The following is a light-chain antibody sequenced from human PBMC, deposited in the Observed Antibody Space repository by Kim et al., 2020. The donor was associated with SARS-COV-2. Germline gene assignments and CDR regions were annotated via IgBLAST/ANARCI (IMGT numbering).Light chain of an antibody. CDR1: QSVSGSY. V-gene: IGKV3-20*01. CDR3: QQYGSSYT. J-gene: IGKJ2*01. CDR2: GAS. Sequence: SLSLGERATLSCRASQSVSGSYLAWYQQKPGQAPRLLIYGASSRATGIPDRFSGSGSATDLTLTISRLEPEDFAVYYCQQYGSSYTFGQGTKLE.